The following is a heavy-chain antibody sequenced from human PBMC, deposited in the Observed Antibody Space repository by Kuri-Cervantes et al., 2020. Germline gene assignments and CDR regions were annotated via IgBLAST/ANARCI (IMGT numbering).Heavy chain of an antibody. CDR2: ISGYNGDT. CDR1: GYTLTSYG. V-gene: IGHV1-18*01. J-gene: IGHJ4*02. Sequence: ASVKVSCKASGYTLTSYGISWGRQASGQGLEWMGWISGYNGDTNYAQKFQGRVTMTTDTSTSTTSMELRSLRSDDTAVYYCARDFPKRNYYDSSGYSLWGQGTLVTVSS. CDR3: ARDFPKRNYYDSSGYSL. D-gene: IGHD3-22*01.